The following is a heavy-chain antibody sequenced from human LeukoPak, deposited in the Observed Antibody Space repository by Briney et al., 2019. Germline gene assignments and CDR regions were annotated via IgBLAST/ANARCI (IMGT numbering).Heavy chain of an antibody. Sequence: ASETLSLTCTVSGGSISSSSYYWGWIRQPPGKGLEWIGSIYYSGSTYYNPSLKSRVTISVDTSKNQFSLKLSSVTAADTAVYYCARRHEVPGWVMFNWFDPWGQGTLVTVSS. CDR2: IYYSGST. CDR1: GGSISSSSYY. D-gene: IGHD3-10*02. V-gene: IGHV4-39*01. J-gene: IGHJ5*02. CDR3: ARRHEVPGWVMFNWFDP.